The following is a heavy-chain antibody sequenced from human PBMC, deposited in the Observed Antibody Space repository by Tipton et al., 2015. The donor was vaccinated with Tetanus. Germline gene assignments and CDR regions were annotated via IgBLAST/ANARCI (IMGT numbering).Heavy chain of an antibody. D-gene: IGHD3-10*01. CDR3: ARLGIVATYFDS. Sequence: TLSLTCTVSGGSINSYYWSWIRQPPGKGLEWIGSIYYSGSTYYNPSLKSRVTISVDTSNNQFSLKLSSVTAADTAMYYCARLGIVATYFDSWGQGTLVTVSS. CDR2: IYYSGST. V-gene: IGHV4-59*05. CDR1: GGSINSYY. J-gene: IGHJ4*02.